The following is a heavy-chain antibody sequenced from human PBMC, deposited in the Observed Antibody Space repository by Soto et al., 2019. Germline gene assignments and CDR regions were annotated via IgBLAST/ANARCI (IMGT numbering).Heavy chain of an antibody. CDR3: ARYRYNWNAFDY. D-gene: IGHD1-1*01. CDR1: GYTFSSYG. CDR2: ISAYNGNT. J-gene: IGHJ4*02. V-gene: IGHV1-18*01. Sequence: ASVKVSCKASGYTFSSYGMSWVRQATGQGLEWMGWISAYNGNTNYAQKLQGRVTMTTDTSTSTAYMELRSLRSDDTAVYYCARYRYNWNAFDYWGQGTLVTVSS.